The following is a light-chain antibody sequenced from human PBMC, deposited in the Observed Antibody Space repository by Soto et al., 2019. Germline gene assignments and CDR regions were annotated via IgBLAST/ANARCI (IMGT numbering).Light chain of an antibody. J-gene: IGKJ1*01. CDR2: DAS. V-gene: IGKV1-5*01. CDR1: QSVSGW. CDR3: QRYETCSGT. Sequence: ILVTRCPSTMTESVGDTVTVTCLASQSVSGWLAWYQQKPGEAPKLLIYDASALPRGVPSRFSGSGSGTKFTLTIASLQPDDFATYYCQRYETCSGTFGPGTKVDI.